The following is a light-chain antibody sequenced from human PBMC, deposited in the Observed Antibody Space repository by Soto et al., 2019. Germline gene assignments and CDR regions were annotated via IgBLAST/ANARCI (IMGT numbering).Light chain of an antibody. J-gene: IGLJ1*01. V-gene: IGLV1-44*01. CDR2: NNN. CDR3: AAWDDSLNDLV. CDR1: SSNIGSNT. Sequence: QSVLTQPPSASGTPGQRVTISCSGSSSNIGSNTVNWYQQLPGTAPKLLIYNNNQRPSGVPDPFSGSKSGTSASLAISGLQSEDEGDYYCAAWDDSLNDLVFGTATKVTVL.